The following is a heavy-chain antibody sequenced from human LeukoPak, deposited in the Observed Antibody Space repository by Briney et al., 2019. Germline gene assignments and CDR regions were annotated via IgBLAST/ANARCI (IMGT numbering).Heavy chain of an antibody. CDR3: ARAQRGSGSYYRDAFDI. D-gene: IGHD3-10*01. V-gene: IGHV5-51*04. CDR1: GYSFATYW. J-gene: IGHJ3*02. Sequence: GESLKISCKASGYSFATYWIGWVRQMPGKGLEWMGIIYPGDSDTRYSPSFQGQVTISADKPISTAYLQWSSLKASDTAMYYCARAQRGSGSYYRDAFDIWGQETMVTVSS. CDR2: IYPGDSDT.